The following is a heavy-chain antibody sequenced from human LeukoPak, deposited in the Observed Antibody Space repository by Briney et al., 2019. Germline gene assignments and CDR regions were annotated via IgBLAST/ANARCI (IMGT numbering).Heavy chain of an antibody. CDR3: AKDLPGGDYVSCAFDI. J-gene: IGHJ3*02. V-gene: IGHV3-23*01. D-gene: IGHD4-17*01. CDR2: ISGSGGST. Sequence: GGSLRLSCAASGFTFSSYAMSWVRQAPGKGLEWVSAISGSGGSTYYADSVKGRFTISRDNSKNTLYLQMNSLRAEDTAVYYCAKDLPGGDYVSCAFDIWGQGTMVTASS. CDR1: GFTFSSYA.